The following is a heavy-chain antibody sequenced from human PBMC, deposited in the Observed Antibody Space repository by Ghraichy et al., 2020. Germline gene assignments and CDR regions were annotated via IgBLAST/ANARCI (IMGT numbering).Heavy chain of an antibody. CDR3: ARGWRWLQLPYFDY. Sequence: SETLSLTCAVYGGSFSGYYWSWIRQPPGKGLEWIGEINHSGSTNYNPSLKSRVTISVDTSKNQFSLKLSSVTAADTAVYYCARGWRWLQLPYFDYWGQGTLVTVSS. J-gene: IGHJ4*02. CDR2: INHSGST. D-gene: IGHD5-24*01. V-gene: IGHV4-34*01. CDR1: GGSFSGYY.